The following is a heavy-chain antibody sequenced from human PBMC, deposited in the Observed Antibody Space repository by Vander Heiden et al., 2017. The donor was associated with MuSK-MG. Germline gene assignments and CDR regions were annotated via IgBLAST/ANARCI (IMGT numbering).Heavy chain of an antibody. V-gene: IGHV4-34*01. CDR1: GGSFTGYY. J-gene: IGHJ6*02. D-gene: IGHD3-16*02. CDR3: ARERVITFGGVIVKGYYYGMDV. CDR2: INHSGST. Sequence: QVQLQPWGAGLLKPSQTLSLTCAVYGGSFTGYYWSCIRQPPGKGLEWIGEINHSGSTNYNPSLKSRVTISVDTSKNQFSLKLSSVTAADTAVYYCARERVITFGGVIVKGYYYGMDVWGQGTTVTVSS.